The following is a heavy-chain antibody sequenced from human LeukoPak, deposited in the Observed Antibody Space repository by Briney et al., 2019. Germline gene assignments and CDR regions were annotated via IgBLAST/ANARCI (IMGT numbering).Heavy chain of an antibody. Sequence: PSETLSLTCTVSGDSISSGSYYWSWIRQPAGKGLEWIGRIYTSGSTNYNPSLKSRVTISVDTSKNQFSLKLSSVTAAHTAVYFCARNSCSGGSCYDNRGYFDYWGQGTLVTVSS. CDR3: ARNSCSGGSCYDNRGYFDY. V-gene: IGHV4-61*02. CDR2: IYTSGST. D-gene: IGHD2-15*01. J-gene: IGHJ4*02. CDR1: GDSISSGSYY.